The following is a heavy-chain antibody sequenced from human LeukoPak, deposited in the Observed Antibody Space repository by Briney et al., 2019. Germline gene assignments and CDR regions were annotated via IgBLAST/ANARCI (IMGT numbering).Heavy chain of an antibody. CDR2: ISYDGSNK. CDR1: GFTFSNYG. J-gene: IGHJ4*02. CDR3: YSMIVVTIRVINDY. D-gene: IGHD3-22*01. V-gene: IGHV3-30*03. Sequence: PGRSLRLSCAASGFTFSNYGMHWVRQAPGKGLEWVAVISYDGSNKYYADSVKGRFTISRDNSKNTLYLQMNSLRAEDTAVYYCYSMIVVTIRVINDYWGQGTLVTVSS.